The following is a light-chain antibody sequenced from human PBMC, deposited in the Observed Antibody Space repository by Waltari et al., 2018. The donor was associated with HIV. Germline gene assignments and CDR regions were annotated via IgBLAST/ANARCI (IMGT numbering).Light chain of an antibody. CDR2: RDN. CDR1: SFNIGRNF. Sequence: QSVLTQPPSASGTPGQRVIISCSGSSFNIGRNFVSWYQQVPGTAPKVLIFRDNQRPSGVPDRFSGSKSGASAPLAISGLRSEDEADYYCAAWDDSLRGSYVFGPGTKVTVL. J-gene: IGLJ1*01. V-gene: IGLV1-47*01. CDR3: AAWDDSLRGSYV.